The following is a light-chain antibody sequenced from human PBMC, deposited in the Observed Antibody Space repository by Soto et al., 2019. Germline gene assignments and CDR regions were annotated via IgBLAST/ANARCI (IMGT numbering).Light chain of an antibody. V-gene: IGLV2-14*03. J-gene: IGLJ1*01. Sequence: QSALTQPASVSGSPGQSITISCTGTSSDIGAHDDVSWYQQHPGKVPKLLIYGVTDRPSGISNRFSGSKSGNVASLTISGLQAEDEADYYCCSYTSDLTPYVFGTGTKVHRP. CDR2: GVT. CDR3: CSYTSDLTPYV. CDR1: SSDIGAHDD.